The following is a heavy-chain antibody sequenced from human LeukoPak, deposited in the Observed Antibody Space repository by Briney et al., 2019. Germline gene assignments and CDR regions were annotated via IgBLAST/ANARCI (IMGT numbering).Heavy chain of an antibody. CDR1: GFAFSNDA. V-gene: IGHV3-23*01. J-gene: IGHJ4*02. CDR3: VKGRSGTSSYDY. CDR2: ITNSGDSA. D-gene: IGHD2-15*01. Sequence: GGSLRLSCGASGFAFSNDAMSWVRQAPGKGLGWVSFITNSGDSAYYADSVKGRFTVSRDNSKNTLYLQMNRLRAEDTAVYYCVKGRSGTSSYDYWGQGTLVTVSS.